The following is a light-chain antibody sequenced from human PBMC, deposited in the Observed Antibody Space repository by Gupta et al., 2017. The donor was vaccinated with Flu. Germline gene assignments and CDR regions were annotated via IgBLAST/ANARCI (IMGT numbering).Light chain of an antibody. J-gene: IGLJ2*01. CDR2: DDS. V-gene: IGLV3-21*03. CDR1: NIATKS. Sequence: GKTARLTCGGNNIATKSVHWYQQKPGQAPVLVVYDDSDRPTGIPERFSGSNSGNTATLTISRVEAGDEADYYCQVWDTSSDHVVFGGGTKLTVL. CDR3: QVWDTSSDHVV.